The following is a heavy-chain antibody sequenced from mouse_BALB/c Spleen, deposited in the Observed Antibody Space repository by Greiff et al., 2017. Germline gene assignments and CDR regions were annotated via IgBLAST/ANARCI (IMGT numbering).Heavy chain of an antibody. J-gene: IGHJ3*01. V-gene: IGHV1-69*01. D-gene: IGHD2-3*01. CDR2: IDPSNSET. CDR3: AKDRLLLQAY. Sequence: QVQLQQPGAELVMPGASVKMSCKASGYTFTDYWMHWVKQRPGQGLEWIGMIDPSNSETRLNQKFKDKATLNVDKSSNTAYMQLSSLTSEDSAVYYCAKDRLLLQAYWGQGTLVTVSA. CDR1: GYTFTDYW.